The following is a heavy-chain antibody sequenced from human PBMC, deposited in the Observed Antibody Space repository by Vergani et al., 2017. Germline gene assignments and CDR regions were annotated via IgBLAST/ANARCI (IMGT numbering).Heavy chain of an antibody. J-gene: IGHJ6*03. Sequence: QVQLVQSGAEVKKPGASVKVSCKASGYTFTGYYMHWVRQAPGQGLEWMGWINPNSGGTNYAQKFQGRVTMTRDTSISTAYLGRSRLRSDDTAGYYCARQYGDRGHSYYYYYYYMDVWGKGTTVTVSS. CDR3: ARQYGDRGHSYYYYYYYMDV. V-gene: IGHV1-2*02. CDR1: GYTFTGYY. CDR2: INPNSGGT. D-gene: IGHD4-17*01.